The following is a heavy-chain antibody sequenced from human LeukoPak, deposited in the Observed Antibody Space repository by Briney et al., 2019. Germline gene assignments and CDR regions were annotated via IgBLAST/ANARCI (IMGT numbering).Heavy chain of an antibody. Sequence: GGSLRLSCAASGFTFSSWAMHWVRQAPGKGLEWVAVIWYDGGNKYYVDSVKGRFTISRDNSKNTVYLQMNSLRADDTAVYYCARWDRGSARFQNWGQGTLVTVSS. CDR1: GFTFSSWA. CDR3: ARWDRGSARFQN. J-gene: IGHJ1*01. D-gene: IGHD6-19*01. CDR2: IWYDGGNK. V-gene: IGHV3-33*01.